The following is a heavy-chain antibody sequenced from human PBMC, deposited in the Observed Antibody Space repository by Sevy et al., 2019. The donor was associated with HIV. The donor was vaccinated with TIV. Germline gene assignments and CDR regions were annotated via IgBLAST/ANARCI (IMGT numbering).Heavy chain of an antibody. J-gene: IGHJ3*02. CDR3: GRAHGYCVVNSCFGGSLNAFDI. CDR2: ISWNSGAI. Sequence: GGSLRLSCAASGFTFSDYAKHWVRQVPGKGLEWVSGISWNSGAIGYADSVKGRFTISRDNGQNSLYLQMNSLRIDDTALYYCGRAHGYCVVNSCFGGSLNAFDILGQGTMVTVSS. CDR1: GFTFSDYA. D-gene: IGHD2-15*01. V-gene: IGHV3-9*01.